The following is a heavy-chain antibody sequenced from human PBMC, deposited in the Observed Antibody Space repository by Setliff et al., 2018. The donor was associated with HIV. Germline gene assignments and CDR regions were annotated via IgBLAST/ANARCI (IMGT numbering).Heavy chain of an antibody. CDR1: ELTFSNYA. Sequence: PGGSLRLSCAASELTFSNYAMTWVRQAPGKGLEWVSSLSGSGGSTYYADSVKGRFTISRDNSKNTLYLRMNSLRAEDTAVYYCARGGANPSWFDSWGQGTLVTVSS. V-gene: IGHV3-23*01. CDR2: LSGSGGST. CDR3: ARGGANPSWFDS. D-gene: IGHD3-16*01. J-gene: IGHJ5*01.